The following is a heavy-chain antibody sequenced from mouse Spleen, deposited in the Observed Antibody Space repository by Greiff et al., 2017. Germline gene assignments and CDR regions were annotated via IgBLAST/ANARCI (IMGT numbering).Heavy chain of an antibody. V-gene: IGHV5-9*04. CDR3: ARLYYDYDYAMDY. D-gene: IGHD2-4*01. Sequence: EVKVVESGGGLVKLGGSLKLSCAASGFTFSSYAMSWVRQTPEKRLEWVATISSGGGNTYYPDSVKGRFTISRDNAKNTLYLQMSSLKSEDTAMYYCARLYYDYDYAMDYWGQGTSVTVSS. CDR1: GFTFSSYA. J-gene: IGHJ4*01. CDR2: ISSGGGNT.